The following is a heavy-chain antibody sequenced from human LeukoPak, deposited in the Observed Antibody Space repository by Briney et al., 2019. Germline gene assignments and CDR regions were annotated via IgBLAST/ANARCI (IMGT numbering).Heavy chain of an antibody. J-gene: IGHJ5*02. D-gene: IGHD4-17*01. V-gene: IGHV3-48*01. CDR1: GFTFSSYS. CDR3: ARDLDYGDYR. CDR2: ITSSSSRI. Sequence: GGSLRLSCAASGFTFSSYSMNWVRQAPGKGLEWVSYITSSSSRIYYADSVKGRFTISRDNAKNSLYLQMNSLRAKDTAVYYCARDLDYGDYRWGQGTLVTVSS.